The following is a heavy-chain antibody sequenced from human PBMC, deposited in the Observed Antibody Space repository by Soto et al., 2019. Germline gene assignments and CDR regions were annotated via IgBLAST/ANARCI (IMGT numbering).Heavy chain of an antibody. CDR3: AKECRRYTYGSDPNWFDP. J-gene: IGHJ5*02. D-gene: IGHD5-18*01. V-gene: IGHV3-23*01. Sequence: WVRKKKGKGLEWVSGISGSGGSTYYADSVKGRLTISRDNSKNTLYLEMNSLRAEDTAVYYCAKECRRYTYGSDPNWFDPWGQGTLVTVSS. CDR2: ISGSGGST.